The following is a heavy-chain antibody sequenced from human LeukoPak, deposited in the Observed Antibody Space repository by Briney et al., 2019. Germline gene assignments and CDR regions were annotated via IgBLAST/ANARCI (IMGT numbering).Heavy chain of an antibody. CDR1: GYTFSDYG. J-gene: IGHJ5*02. CDR2: ISSYEGGS. D-gene: IGHD1-26*01. V-gene: IGHV1-18*01. CDR3: ARDWDQESDCFDP. Sequence: ASVKVSCKGSGYTFSDYGIGWVRQAPGQGLEWMGWISSYEGGSNRAQKFQDRVTMTIDTSTSTAYMELRSLRSDDTAVYYCARDWDQESDCFDPWGQGTLVTVSS.